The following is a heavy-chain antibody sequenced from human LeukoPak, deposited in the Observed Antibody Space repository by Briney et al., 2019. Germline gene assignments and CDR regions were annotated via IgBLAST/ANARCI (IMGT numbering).Heavy chain of an antibody. CDR3: ARDRHVAAAGYYFDY. D-gene: IGHD6-25*01. Sequence: SETLSLTCTVSGGSISSYYWSWIRQPPGKGLEWIGYIYYSGSTNYNPSLKSRVTISVDTSKNQFSLKLSSVTAADTAVYYCARDRHVAAAGYYFDYWGQGTLVTVSS. CDR1: GGSISSYY. CDR2: IYYSGST. V-gene: IGHV4-59*01. J-gene: IGHJ4*02.